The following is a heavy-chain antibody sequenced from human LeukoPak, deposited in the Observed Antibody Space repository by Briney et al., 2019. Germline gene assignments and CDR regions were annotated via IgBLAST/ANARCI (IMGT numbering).Heavy chain of an antibody. V-gene: IGHV4-59*08. CDR2: IYYSGST. CDR1: GGSISGYY. CDR3: ARYGSGSHSDDHFQH. D-gene: IGHD3-10*01. Sequence: PSETLSLTCTVSGGSISGYYWSCIRQPPGKGLEWIGFIYYSGSTKYNPSLKSRVTISVDTSKKQFSLKLTSVTAADTAVYYCARYGSGSHSDDHFQHWGQGTLVTVSS. J-gene: IGHJ1*01.